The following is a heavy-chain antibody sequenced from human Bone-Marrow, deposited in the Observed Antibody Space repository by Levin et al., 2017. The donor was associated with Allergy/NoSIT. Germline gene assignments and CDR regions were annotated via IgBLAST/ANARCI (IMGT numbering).Heavy chain of an antibody. CDR3: ARGGYIVPGSDGLWEVDSVEI. D-gene: IGHD2-8*01. J-gene: IGHJ3*02. CDR1: GYTLNEYY. Sequence: ASVKVSCRPSGYTLNEYYIHWVRQAPGQGLEWVGRLNPNDGGAKPTQSFQGRVTMSRDTSISTAYMELSGLKSDDTAVYYCARGGYIVPGSDGLWEVDSVEIWGRGTRVTGSS. CDR2: LNPNDGGA. V-gene: IGHV1-2*06.